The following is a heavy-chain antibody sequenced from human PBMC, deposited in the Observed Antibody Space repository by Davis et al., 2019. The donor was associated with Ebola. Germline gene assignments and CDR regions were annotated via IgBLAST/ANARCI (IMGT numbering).Heavy chain of an antibody. CDR3: ARDRGSSWYSPWPYYFDY. CDR2: ISAYNGNT. J-gene: IGHJ4*02. Sequence: AASVKVSCKASGYTFTSYGISWVRQAPGQGLEWMGWISAYNGNTNYAQKLQGRVTMTTDTSTSTAYMELRSLRSEDTAVYYCARDRGSSWYSPWPYYFDYWGQGTLVTVSS. D-gene: IGHD6-13*01. CDR1: GYTFTSYG. V-gene: IGHV1-18*01.